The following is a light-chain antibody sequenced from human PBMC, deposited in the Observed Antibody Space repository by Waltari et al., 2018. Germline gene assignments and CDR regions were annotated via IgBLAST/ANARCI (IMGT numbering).Light chain of an antibody. Sequence: SYELTQPPSVSVPPGQTARITRFGDACPKQNDYWYQQRPGQAPVLMIYKDTKRPSGIPERFSGSASGTTVTLTISGVQAEDEAVYYCQSADSSGTSRVFGGGTKLTVL. J-gene: IGLJ2*01. CDR3: QSADSSGTSRV. CDR2: KDT. CDR1: ACPKQN. V-gene: IGLV3-25*03.